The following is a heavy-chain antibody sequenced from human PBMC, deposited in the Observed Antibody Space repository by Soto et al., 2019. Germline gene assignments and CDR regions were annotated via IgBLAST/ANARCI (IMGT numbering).Heavy chain of an antibody. CDR2: IIPIFGTA. CDR1: GGTFSSYA. J-gene: IGHJ6*02. D-gene: IGHD2-2*01. CDR3: ASLVVPAAIRYDYGIDV. V-gene: IGHV1-69*13. Sequence: SVKASCKASGGTFSSYATSWVRQAPGQGLEWMGGIIPIFGTANYAQKFQGRVTITADESTSTAYMELSSLRSEDTAVYYCASLVVPAAIRYDYGIDVWVQRTTATVS.